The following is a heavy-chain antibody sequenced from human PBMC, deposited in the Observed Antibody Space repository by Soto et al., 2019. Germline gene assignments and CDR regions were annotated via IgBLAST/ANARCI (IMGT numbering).Heavy chain of an antibody. J-gene: IGHJ6*02. CDR1: GGSVSSGSYY. CDR2: IYYSGST. V-gene: IGHV4-61*01. CDR3: AGDRTDYGMDV. Sequence: SETLSLTCTVSGGSVSSGSYYWSWIRQPPGKGLEWIGYIYYSGSTNYNPSLKSRVTISVDTSKNQFSLKLSSVTAADTAVYYCAGDRTDYGMDVWGQGTTVTVSS.